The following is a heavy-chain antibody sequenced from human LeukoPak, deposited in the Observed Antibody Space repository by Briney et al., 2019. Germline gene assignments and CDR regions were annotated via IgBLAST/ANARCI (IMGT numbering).Heavy chain of an antibody. CDR3: ARAWIFGVVDGYYYYYYMDV. J-gene: IGHJ6*03. Sequence: ASVKVSCKASGYTFTSYGISWVRQAPGQGLEWMGGIIPIFGTANYAQKFQGRVTITADKSTSTAYMELSSLRSEDTAVYYCARAWIFGVVDGYYYYYYMDVWGKGTTVTVSS. CDR1: GYTFTSYG. CDR2: IIPIFGTA. V-gene: IGHV1-69*06. D-gene: IGHD3-3*01.